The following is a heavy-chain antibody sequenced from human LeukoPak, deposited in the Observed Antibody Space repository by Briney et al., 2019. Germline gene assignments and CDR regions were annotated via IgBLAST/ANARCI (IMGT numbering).Heavy chain of an antibody. V-gene: IGHV3-23*01. J-gene: IGHJ4*02. Sequence: PGASLRLSCAASGFTFSNYAMSRVRQAPGKGLDWVSAITGSGGNTYYADSVKGRFTISRDNSKNTLYLQMNSLRAEDTAVYYCAKWGDYDVLTGYYVSDYWGQGALVTVSS. CDR1: GFTFSNYA. D-gene: IGHD3-9*01. CDR3: AKWGDYDVLTGYYVSDY. CDR2: ITGSGGNT.